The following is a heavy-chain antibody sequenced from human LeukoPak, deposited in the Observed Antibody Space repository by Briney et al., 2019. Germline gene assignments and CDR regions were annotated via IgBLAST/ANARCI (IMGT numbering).Heavy chain of an antibody. J-gene: IGHJ6*03. Sequence: SQTLSLTCAISGDSVSSNSAAWNWIRQSPSRGLEWLGRTYYRSKWYNDYAVSVKSRITINPDTSKNQFSLQLNSVTPEDTAVYYCARHSYSSSQWYYYYYMDVWGKGTTVTVSS. D-gene: IGHD6-6*01. CDR2: TYYRSKWYN. V-gene: IGHV6-1*01. CDR3: ARHSYSSSQWYYYYYMDV. CDR1: GDSVSSNSAA.